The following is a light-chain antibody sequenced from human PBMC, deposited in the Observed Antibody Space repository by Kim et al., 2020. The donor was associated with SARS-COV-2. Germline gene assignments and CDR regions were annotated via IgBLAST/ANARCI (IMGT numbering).Light chain of an antibody. V-gene: IGLV3-21*04. Sequence: SYELTQPPSVSVAPGKTAKITCGGDNIGSYSVHWYQQKPGQAPVLVIYYDSDRPSGIPERFSGSNSGNTATLTISRVEAGDEADYYCQVWDTSPDHVVFGGGTKLTVL. CDR3: QVWDTSPDHVV. J-gene: IGLJ3*02. CDR1: NIGSYS. CDR2: YDS.